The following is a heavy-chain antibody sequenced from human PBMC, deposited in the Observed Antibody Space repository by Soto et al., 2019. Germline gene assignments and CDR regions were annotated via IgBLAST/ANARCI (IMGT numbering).Heavy chain of an antibody. D-gene: IGHD3-10*02. J-gene: IGHJ3*01. CDR2: LIHGGST. CDR3: ARSPLSYDYVRQAWREVGDSFDV. V-gene: IGHV4-34*12. Sequence: SETLSLTCAIYNSSLGAFHWTWIRQPPGKGLEWIGELIHGGSTNYNPSLKSRVTFSLDTSKSQFSLHVMSVTAADTAVYYCARSPLSYDYVRQAWREVGDSFDVWGRGTSVTVSS. CDR1: NSSLGAFH.